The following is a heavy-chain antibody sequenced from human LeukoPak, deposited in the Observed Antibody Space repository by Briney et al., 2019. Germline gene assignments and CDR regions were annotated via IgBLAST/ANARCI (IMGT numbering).Heavy chain of an antibody. D-gene: IGHD6-19*01. CDR3: ARGRSSGWYGYYYYGMDV. V-gene: IGHV4-34*01. J-gene: IGHJ6*02. CDR2: INHSGST. Sequence: KAGGSLRLSCAASGFTFSSYGMHWIRQPPGKGLEWIGEINHSGSTNYNPSLKSRVTISVDTSKNQFSLKLSSVTAADTAVYYCARGRSSGWYGYYYYGMDVWGQGTTVTVSS. CDR1: GFTFSSYG.